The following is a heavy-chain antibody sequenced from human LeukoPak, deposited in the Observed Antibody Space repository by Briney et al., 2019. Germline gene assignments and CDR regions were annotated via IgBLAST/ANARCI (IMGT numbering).Heavy chain of an antibody. D-gene: IGHD2-8*02. J-gene: IGHJ4*02. CDR2: MSGSGDST. V-gene: IGHV3-23*01. Sequence: GGSLRLSCAASGFTFSSFGMSWVRQAPGKGLEWVSAMSGSGDSTYYADSVKGRFTISRDNSKSTLSLQMNSLRAEDTAIYYCATYRQVLLPFESWGQGTLVTVSS. CDR3: ATYRQVLLPFES. CDR1: GFTFSSFG.